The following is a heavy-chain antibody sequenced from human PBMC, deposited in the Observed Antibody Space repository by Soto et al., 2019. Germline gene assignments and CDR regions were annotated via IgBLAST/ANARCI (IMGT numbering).Heavy chain of an antibody. Sequence: PSETLALPCTGSGGSISGGDYSWSWIRQPPGKGLEWIGYVYYSGSTYYNPSLKSRVTISVDTSKNQLSLKLDSVTAADTAGYYCARASRDDHIHFYNHAMDVWGQGTTVTVSS. CDR2: VYYSGST. J-gene: IGHJ6*02. CDR3: ARASRDDHIHFYNHAMDV. V-gene: IGHV4-30-4*01. CDR1: GGSISGGDYS.